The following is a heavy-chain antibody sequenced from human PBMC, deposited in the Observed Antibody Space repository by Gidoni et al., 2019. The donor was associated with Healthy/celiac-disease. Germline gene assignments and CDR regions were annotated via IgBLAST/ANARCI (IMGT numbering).Heavy chain of an antibody. CDR1: GFTFRSYW. Sequence: EVQLVESGGGLVQPGGSLRLSCAASGFTFRSYWLSWVRQAPGKGLEWVANIKQDGSEKYYVDSVKGRFTISRDNAKNSLYLQMNSLRAEDTAVYYCARDSCSSTSCSHYYYYGMDVWGQGTTVTVSS. J-gene: IGHJ6*02. CDR3: ARDSCSSTSCSHYYYYGMDV. D-gene: IGHD2-2*01. V-gene: IGHV3-7*01. CDR2: IKQDGSEK.